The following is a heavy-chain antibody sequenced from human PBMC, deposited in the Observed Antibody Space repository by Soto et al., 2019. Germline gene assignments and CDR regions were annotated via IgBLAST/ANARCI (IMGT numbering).Heavy chain of an antibody. Sequence: GASVKVSCKASGYTFTSYGISWVRQAPGQGLEWMGWISAYNGNTNYAQKLQGRVTMTTDTSTSTAYMELRSLRSDDTAVYYCATMPEWELLGGDAFDIWGQGTMVTVSS. J-gene: IGHJ3*02. CDR1: GYTFTSYG. V-gene: IGHV1-18*01. CDR2: ISAYNGNT. CDR3: ATMPEWELLGGDAFDI. D-gene: IGHD1-26*01.